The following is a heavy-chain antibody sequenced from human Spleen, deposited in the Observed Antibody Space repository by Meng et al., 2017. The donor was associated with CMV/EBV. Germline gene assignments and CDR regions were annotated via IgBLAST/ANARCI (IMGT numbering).Heavy chain of an antibody. CDR2: INPSGGST. J-gene: IGHJ4*02. D-gene: IGHD3-3*01. CDR1: TSYY. Sequence: TSYYMHWVRQAPGQGLEWMGIINPSGGSTSYAQKFQGRVTMTRDTSTSTVYMELSSLRSEDTAVYYCARGPNSRDYDFWSGYYLDYWGQGTLVTVSS. V-gene: IGHV1-46*01. CDR3: ARGPNSRDYDFWSGYYLDY.